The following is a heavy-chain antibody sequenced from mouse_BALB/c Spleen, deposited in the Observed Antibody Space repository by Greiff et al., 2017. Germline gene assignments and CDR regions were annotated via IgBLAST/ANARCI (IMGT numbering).Heavy chain of an antibody. J-gene: IGHJ3*01. D-gene: IGHD2-10*01. CDR1: GYSFTDYN. V-gene: IGHV1S135*01. Sequence: VHVKQSGPELVKPGASVKVSCKASGYSFTDYNMYWVKQSHGKSLEWIGYIDPYNGGTSYNQKFKGKATLTVDKSSSTAFMHLNSLTSEDSAVYYCAREGPYYGNAGFAYWGQGTLVTVSA. CDR2: IDPYNGGT. CDR3: AREGPYYGNAGFAY.